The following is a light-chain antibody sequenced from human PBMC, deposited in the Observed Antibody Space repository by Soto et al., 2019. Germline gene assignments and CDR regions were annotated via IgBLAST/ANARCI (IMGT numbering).Light chain of an antibody. CDR2: GAS. CDR3: QQYGSSPPIT. Sequence: EIVLTPSPVTLSLSPGERATLSCRASQSVTSTYLAWYQQKPGQAPRLLIYGASSRATGIPDRFSGSGSGTDFTLTISRLEPEDFAVYYCQQYGSSPPITFGHGTRLEI. CDR1: QSVTSTY. J-gene: IGKJ5*01. V-gene: IGKV3-20*01.